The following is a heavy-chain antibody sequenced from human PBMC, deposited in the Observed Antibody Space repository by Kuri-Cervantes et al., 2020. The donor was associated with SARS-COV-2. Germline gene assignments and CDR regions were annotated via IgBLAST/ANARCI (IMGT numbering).Heavy chain of an antibody. Sequence: SQTLSLTCAVYGWSFSGYYWSWIRQPPGKGLEWIGEMNQSGSTNYDPSLKSLATISVDTSKNQFSLRLSSMTAADTPLYYCARGGTRGWYGRWFDPWGPGTLVTVSS. J-gene: IGHJ5*02. D-gene: IGHD6-19*01. CDR3: ARGGTRGWYGRWFDP. CDR1: GWSFSGYY. V-gene: IGHV4-34*01. CDR2: MNQSGST.